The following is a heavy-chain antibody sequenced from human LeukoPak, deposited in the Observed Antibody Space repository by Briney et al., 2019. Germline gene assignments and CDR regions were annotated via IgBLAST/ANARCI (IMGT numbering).Heavy chain of an antibody. CDR1: GYTFTDYY. Sequence: ASVKVSCKASGYTFTDYYMHWVRQAPGQGLEWMGWINPNSGSTNYAQNFQGRVTMTRDTSISTAYMELSRLRSDDTAVYYCARAEQNYYDSSGYFTPFDYWGQGTLVTVST. V-gene: IGHV1-2*02. CDR3: ARAEQNYYDSSGYFTPFDY. D-gene: IGHD3-22*01. CDR2: INPNSGST. J-gene: IGHJ4*02.